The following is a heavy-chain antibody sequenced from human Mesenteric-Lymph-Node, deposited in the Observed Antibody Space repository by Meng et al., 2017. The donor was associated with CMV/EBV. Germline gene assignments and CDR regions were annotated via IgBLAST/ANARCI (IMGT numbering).Heavy chain of an antibody. Sequence: ASVKVSCKASGYTLRNHGVSWVRQAPGQGLEWMGYISPYSVYTNYAQNFQGRVTMTTDESTNSAYLELRSLTSDDTAVYYWARNFSIASDDWGQGTLVTVSS. D-gene: IGHD3-3*01. V-gene: IGHV1-18*01. CDR1: GYTLRNHG. CDR2: ISPYSVYT. CDR3: ARNFSIASDD. J-gene: IGHJ4*02.